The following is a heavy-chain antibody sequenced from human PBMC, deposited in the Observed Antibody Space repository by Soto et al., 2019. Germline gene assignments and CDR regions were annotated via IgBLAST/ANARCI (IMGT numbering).Heavy chain of an antibody. V-gene: IGHV3-30-3*01. Sequence: VGSLRLSCAASGFTFSSYAMHWVRQAPGKGLEWVAVISYDGSNKYYADSVKGRFTISRDNSKNTLYLQMNSLRAEDTAVYYCARGSASQTDYYYYYGMDVWGQGTTVTVSS. CDR3: ARGSASQTDYYYYYGMDV. CDR2: ISYDGSNK. J-gene: IGHJ6*02. CDR1: GFTFSSYA.